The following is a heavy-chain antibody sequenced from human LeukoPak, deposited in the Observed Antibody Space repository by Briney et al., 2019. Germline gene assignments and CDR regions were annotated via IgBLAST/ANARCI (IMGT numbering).Heavy chain of an antibody. CDR1: GGTFSSYA. Sequence: ASVKVSCKASGGTFSSYAISWVRQAPGQGLEWMGGIIPIFGTANYAQKFQGRVTITADKSTSTAYMELSWLRSDDTAVYYCARALYTSRSYLATFSPTNFDYWGQGTLVTVSS. V-gene: IGHV1-69*06. CDR2: IIPIFGTA. D-gene: IGHD6-13*01. J-gene: IGHJ4*02. CDR3: ARALYTSRSYLATFSPTNFDY.